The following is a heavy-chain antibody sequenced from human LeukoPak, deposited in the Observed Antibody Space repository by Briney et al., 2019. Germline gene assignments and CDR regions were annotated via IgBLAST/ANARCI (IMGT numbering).Heavy chain of an antibody. CDR2: TFYRSKWSN. Sequence: SQTLSLTCGISGDSVSSKSAAWNWIRQSPSRGLEWLGRTFYRSKWSNEYAVSVKSRITINPDTSKNQFSLQLKSVTPEDTAVYYCARGFGPKHGVYNFDYWGQGTLVTVSA. CDR1: GDSVSSKSAA. J-gene: IGHJ4*02. D-gene: IGHD2-8*01. V-gene: IGHV6-1*01. CDR3: ARGFGPKHGVYNFDY.